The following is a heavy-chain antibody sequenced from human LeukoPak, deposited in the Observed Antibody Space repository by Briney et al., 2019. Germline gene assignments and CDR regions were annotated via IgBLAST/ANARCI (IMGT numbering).Heavy chain of an antibody. CDR3: ARDHTSENWGSLGG. D-gene: IGHD7-27*01. CDR1: GYTFTAYY. Sequence: GASVKVSCKASGYTFTAYYIHWVRQAPGQGLEWMGWINPNTGGTNYAQKFQGRVTMTRDTSINTAYMDLSRLTSDDTALYYCARDHTSENWGSLGGWGQGTLVTVSS. J-gene: IGHJ4*02. CDR2: INPNTGGT. V-gene: IGHV1-2*02.